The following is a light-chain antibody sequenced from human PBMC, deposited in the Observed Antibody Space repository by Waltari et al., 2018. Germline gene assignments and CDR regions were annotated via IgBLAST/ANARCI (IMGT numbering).Light chain of an antibody. CDR1: QSVSNSY. V-gene: IGKV3-20*01. CDR2: GAS. Sequence: EIVLTQSPGTLSLSPGERATLSCRASQSVSNSYLAWYQQKPGQAPRLRIYGASSRATGIPNRFSGSWSGTDFTLTISRLEPEDFAVYYCQQYGSSPHWTFGQGTKVEIK. J-gene: IGKJ1*01. CDR3: QQYGSSPHWT.